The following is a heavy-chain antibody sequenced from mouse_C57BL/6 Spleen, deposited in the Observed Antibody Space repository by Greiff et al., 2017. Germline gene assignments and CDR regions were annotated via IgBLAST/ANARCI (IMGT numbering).Heavy chain of an antibody. D-gene: IGHD2-3*01. CDR1: GFTFSDYG. Sequence: EVHLVESGGGLVKPGGSLKLSCAASGFTFSDYGMHWVRQAPEKGLEWVAYISSGSSTIYYADTVKGRFTISRDNAKNTLFLQMTSLRSEDTAMYYCAKGIDGYYAAYWGQETLVTVSA. V-gene: IGHV5-17*01. CDR2: ISSGSSTI. CDR3: AKGIDGYYAAY. J-gene: IGHJ3*01.